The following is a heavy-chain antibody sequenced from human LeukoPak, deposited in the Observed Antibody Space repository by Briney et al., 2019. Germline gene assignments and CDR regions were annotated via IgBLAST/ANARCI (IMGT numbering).Heavy chain of an antibody. V-gene: IGHV3-73*01. CDR3: SGYYDFWTGPGDYMDV. CDR2: IRSKANGYAA. D-gene: IGHD3-3*01. CDR1: GFTFSGSA. Sequence: GGSLRLSCAASGFTFSGSAIHWVRQSSGKGLEWVGRIRSKANGYAATYTASMKGRFIISRDDSKNTAYLQMNSLKTEDTAVYFCSGYYDFWTGPGDYMDVWGKGTTVTVSS. J-gene: IGHJ6*03.